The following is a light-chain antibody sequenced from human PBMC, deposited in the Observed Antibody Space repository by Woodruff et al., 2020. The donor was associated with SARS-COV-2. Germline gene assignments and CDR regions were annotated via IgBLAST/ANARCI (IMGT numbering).Light chain of an antibody. J-gene: IGLJ2*01. V-gene: IGLV2-8*01. Sequence: GVPGRFSGSKSGNTASLTVSGLQAEDEADYYCSSYAGSQVGFGGGTKLTVL. CDR3: SSYAGSQVG.